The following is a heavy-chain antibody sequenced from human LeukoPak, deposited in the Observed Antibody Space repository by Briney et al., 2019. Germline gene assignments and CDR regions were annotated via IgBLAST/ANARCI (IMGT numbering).Heavy chain of an antibody. CDR2: IYYSGST. Sequence: SQTLSLTCTVSGGSISGGGYSWSWIRQHPGKGLEWIGYIYYSGSTYYNPSLKSRVTISVDTSKNQFSLKLSSVTAADTAVYYCARWARGHFDYWGQGTLVTVSS. V-gene: IGHV4-31*03. CDR3: ARWARGHFDY. J-gene: IGHJ4*02. CDR1: GGSISGGGYS.